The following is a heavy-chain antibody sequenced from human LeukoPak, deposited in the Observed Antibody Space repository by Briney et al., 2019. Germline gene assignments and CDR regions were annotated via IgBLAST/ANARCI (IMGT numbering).Heavy chain of an antibody. CDR1: GFTFNNYA. CDR2: IYYSGST. J-gene: IGHJ4*02. Sequence: GSLRLSCAASGFTFNNYAMSWIRQPPGKGLEWIGYIYYSGSTNYNPSLKSRVTISVDTSKNQFSLKLSSVTAADTAVYYCARVPTVVTGVIDYWGQGTLVTVSS. V-gene: IGHV4-59*01. D-gene: IGHD4-23*01. CDR3: ARVPTVVTGVIDY.